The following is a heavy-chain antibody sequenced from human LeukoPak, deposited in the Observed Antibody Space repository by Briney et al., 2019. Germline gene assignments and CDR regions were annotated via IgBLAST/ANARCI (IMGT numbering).Heavy chain of an antibody. CDR3: ARDEHRADSSGWYVLGLFDY. D-gene: IGHD6-19*01. V-gene: IGHV1-2*02. CDR1: GYTFTGYY. J-gene: IGHJ4*02. Sequence: ASVTVSCKASGYTFTGYYMHWVRQAPGQGLEWMGWINPNSGGTNYAQKFQGRVTMTRDTSISTAYMELSRLRSDDTAVYYCARDEHRADSSGWYVLGLFDYWGQGTLVTVSS. CDR2: INPNSGGT.